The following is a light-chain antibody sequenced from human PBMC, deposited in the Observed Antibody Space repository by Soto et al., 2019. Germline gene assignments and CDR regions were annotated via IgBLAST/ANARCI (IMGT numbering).Light chain of an antibody. Sequence: DIQMTQSPSSLSASVGDRVTITCRASRRVSNYLSWYQQKPGKAPELLINDASNLEMGVPSRFSGVGSGTDFIFPISSLQPQDIATYFCQQHDSLPITFGQGKRLEIK. CDR1: RRVSNY. CDR2: DAS. CDR3: QQHDSLPIT. V-gene: IGKV1-33*01. J-gene: IGKJ5*01.